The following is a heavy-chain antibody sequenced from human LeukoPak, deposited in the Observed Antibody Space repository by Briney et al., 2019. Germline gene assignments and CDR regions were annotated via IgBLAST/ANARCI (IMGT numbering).Heavy chain of an antibody. D-gene: IGHD2-2*01. CDR3: ARGVPYYGMDV. Sequence: SETLSLTCTVSGGSISSYYWSWIRQPPGKGLEWIGYIYYSGSTNYNPSLKSRVTISVDTSKNQFSLKLSSVTAPDTAVYYCARGVPYYGMDVWGQGTTVTVSS. CDR2: IYYSGST. CDR1: GGSISSYY. J-gene: IGHJ6*02. V-gene: IGHV4-59*01.